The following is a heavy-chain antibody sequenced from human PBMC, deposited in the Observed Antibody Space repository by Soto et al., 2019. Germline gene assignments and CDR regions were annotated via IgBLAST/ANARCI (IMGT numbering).Heavy chain of an antibody. V-gene: IGHV4-34*01. CDR3: ATRITVFGLLIPPFDP. Sequence: LSLTCAVYGGSVNGYYWNWIRQPPGKGLEWIGEINHTGGTHCNPSLKSRVTMSVDTSKNQFSLRLSSVTAADTAIYYCATRITVFGLLIPPFDPWGQGTQVTVSS. CDR1: GGSVNGYY. J-gene: IGHJ5*02. D-gene: IGHD3-3*01. CDR2: INHTGGT.